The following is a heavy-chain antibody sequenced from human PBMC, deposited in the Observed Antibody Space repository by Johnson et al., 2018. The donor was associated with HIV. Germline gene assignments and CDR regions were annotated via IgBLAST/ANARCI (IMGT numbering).Heavy chain of an antibody. D-gene: IGHD2-2*01. CDR1: GFTFSSYA. Sequence: VQLVESGGGVVQPGRSLRLSCAASGFTFSSYAMHWVRPAPGKGLEWVAVISYDGSNKYYADSVKGRFTISRDNSKNMLYLEVHSLRAEDTAVYYCAKESGYCSSSSCYGDAFDIWGQGTMVTVSS. V-gene: IGHV3-30-3*01. J-gene: IGHJ3*02. CDR3: AKESGYCSSSSCYGDAFDI. CDR2: ISYDGSNK.